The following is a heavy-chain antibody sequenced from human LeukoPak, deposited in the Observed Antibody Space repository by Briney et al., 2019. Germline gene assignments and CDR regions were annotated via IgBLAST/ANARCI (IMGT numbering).Heavy chain of an antibody. CDR1: GYTFTGYY. J-gene: IGHJ3*02. CDR3: ARVADVSKTPSI. Sequence: ASVKVSCKASGYTFTGYYMHWVRQAPGQGLEWMGWINPNSGGTNYAQKFQGRVTMTRDTSISTAYMELSRLRSDDTAVYYCARVADVSKTPSIWGQGTMVTVSS. V-gene: IGHV1-2*02. CDR2: INPNSGGT.